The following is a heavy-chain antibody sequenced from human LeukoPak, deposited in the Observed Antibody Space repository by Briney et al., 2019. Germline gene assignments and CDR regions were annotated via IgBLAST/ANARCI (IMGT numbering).Heavy chain of an antibody. D-gene: IGHD3-9*01. CDR2: ISYDGSNK. CDR1: GFTFSSYA. V-gene: IGHV3-30*04. Sequence: GGSLRLSCAASGFTFSSYAMHWVRQAPGKGLEWVAVISYDGSNKYYADSVKGRFTISRDNSKNTLYLQMNSLRAEDTAVYYCARVGDILTGCYPPDYWGQGTLVTVSS. J-gene: IGHJ4*02. CDR3: ARVGDILTGCYPPDY.